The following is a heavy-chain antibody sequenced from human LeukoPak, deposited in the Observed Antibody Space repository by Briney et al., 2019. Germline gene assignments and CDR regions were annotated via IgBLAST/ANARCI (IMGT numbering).Heavy chain of an antibody. J-gene: IGHJ4*02. CDR2: ISSSGSTI. D-gene: IGHD2-8*02. CDR3: ARDPGDYFDY. CDR1: GLTFSNYE. Sequence: GGPLRLSCAASGLTFSNYEMNWVRQAPGKGLEWVSYISSSGSTIYYADSVKGRFTISRDNAKNSLYLQMNSLRAEDTAVYYCARDPGDYFDYWGQGTLVTVSS. V-gene: IGHV3-48*03.